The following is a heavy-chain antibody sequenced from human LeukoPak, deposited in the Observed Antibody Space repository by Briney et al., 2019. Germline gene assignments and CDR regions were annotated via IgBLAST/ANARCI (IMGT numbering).Heavy chain of an antibody. CDR1: GYTFTGYY. CDR2: INPNSGGT. Sequence: GASVKVSCKASGYTFTGYYMHWVRQAPGQGLEWMGWINPNSGGTNYAQKFQGRVTMTRDTSISTAYMELSRLRSDDTAVYYCAREAVAATGDWFDPWGQGTLVTVSS. CDR3: AREAVAATGDWFDP. D-gene: IGHD2-15*01. J-gene: IGHJ5*02. V-gene: IGHV1-2*02.